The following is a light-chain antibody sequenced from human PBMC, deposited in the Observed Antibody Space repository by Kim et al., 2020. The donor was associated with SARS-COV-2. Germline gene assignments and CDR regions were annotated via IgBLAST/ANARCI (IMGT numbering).Light chain of an antibody. J-gene: IGLJ1*01. V-gene: IGLV3-19*01. CDR1: SLRSYY. CDR3: NSRDSSGNHEV. Sequence: ALGQTVRITCQGDSLRSYYASWYQQKPGQAPVPVIYGKNNRPSGIPDRFSGSSSGNTASLTITGAQAEDEADYYCNSRDSSGNHEVFGTGTKVTVL. CDR2: GKN.